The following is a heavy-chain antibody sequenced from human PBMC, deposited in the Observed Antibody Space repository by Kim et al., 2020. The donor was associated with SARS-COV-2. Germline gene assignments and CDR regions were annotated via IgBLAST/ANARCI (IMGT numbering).Heavy chain of an antibody. J-gene: IGHJ3*02. Sequence: GGSLRLSCAASGFTFSSYSMNWVRQAPGKGLEWVSSISSSSSYIYYADSVKGRFTISRDNAKNSLYLQMNSLRAEDTAVYYCARDTLEMATITGAQDAFDIWGQGTMVTVSS. D-gene: IGHD5-12*01. CDR2: ISSSSSYI. CDR1: GFTFSSYS. CDR3: ARDTLEMATITGAQDAFDI. V-gene: IGHV3-21*01.